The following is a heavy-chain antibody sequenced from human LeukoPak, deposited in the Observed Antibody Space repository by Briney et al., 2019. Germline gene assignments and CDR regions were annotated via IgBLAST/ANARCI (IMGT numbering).Heavy chain of an antibody. Sequence: GGSLRLSCAASGFTFSSYAMHWVRQAPGKGLEWVAVISYDGSNKYYADSVKGRFTISRDNSKNTPYLQMNSLRAEDAAVYYCARTSGSDFYCSSTSCYGIGFDPWGQGTLVTVSS. CDR2: ISYDGSNK. CDR1: GFTFSSYA. J-gene: IGHJ5*02. V-gene: IGHV3-30-3*01. CDR3: ARTSGSDFYCSSTSCYGIGFDP. D-gene: IGHD2-2*01.